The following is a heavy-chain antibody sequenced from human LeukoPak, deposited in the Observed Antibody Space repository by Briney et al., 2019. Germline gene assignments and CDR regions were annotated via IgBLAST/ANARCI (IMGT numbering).Heavy chain of an antibody. CDR1: GGSISSGSYY. CDR3: ARVLCSGGSCYFAGWFDP. CDR2: IHYSGST. D-gene: IGHD2-15*01. V-gene: IGHV4-39*07. Sequence: SQTLSLTCTVSGGSISSGSYYWTWIRQPPGKGLEWIGNIHYSGSTYYNPSLKSRVTISVDTSKNQFSLKLSSVTATDTAVYYCARVLCSGGSCYFAGWFDPWGQGTLVTVSS. J-gene: IGHJ5*02.